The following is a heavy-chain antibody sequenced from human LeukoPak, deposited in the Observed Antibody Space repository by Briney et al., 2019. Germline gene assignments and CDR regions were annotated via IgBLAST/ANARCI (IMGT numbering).Heavy chain of an antibody. Sequence: PGGSLRLSCAASGFTFSSYAMNWVRQAPGKGLEWVSVISGSGGSTNYADSVKGRFTISRDNSKNTLYLQMNSLRAEDTAICYCANGRCSTTSCSVDYWGQGTLVTVSP. CDR2: ISGSGGST. CDR3: ANGRCSTTSCSVDY. CDR1: GFTFSSYA. V-gene: IGHV3-23*01. J-gene: IGHJ4*02. D-gene: IGHD2-2*01.